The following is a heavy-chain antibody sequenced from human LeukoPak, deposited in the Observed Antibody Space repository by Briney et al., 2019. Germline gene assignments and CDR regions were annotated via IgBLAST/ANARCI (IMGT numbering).Heavy chain of an antibody. CDR3: ARISSSWGSYFDY. J-gene: IGHJ4*02. V-gene: IGHV3-23*01. CDR1: GFTFSSYA. Sequence: GGSLRLSCAASGFTFSSYAMSWVRQAPGKGLEWVSAISGSGGSTYYADSVKGRFTISRDNSKNTLYLQMNSLRAEDTAVYYCARISSSWGSYFDYWGQGTLVTVSS. CDR2: ISGSGGST. D-gene: IGHD6-13*01.